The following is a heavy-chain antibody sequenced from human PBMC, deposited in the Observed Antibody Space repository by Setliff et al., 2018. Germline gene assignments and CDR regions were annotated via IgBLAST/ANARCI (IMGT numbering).Heavy chain of an antibody. Sequence: GESLKISCQGFGYSFSRSWIVWVRQMPGRGLEWLGIVYPGDSDTRYNPSFQGQVTISVDKSIDTAYLQSSSLKASDSAIYYCARLIGSCSSSSCSGALDLWGQGTMVTVSS. D-gene: IGHD2-2*03. CDR2: VYPGDSDT. CDR1: GYSFSRSW. CDR3: ARLIGSCSSSSCSGALDL. V-gene: IGHV5-51*01. J-gene: IGHJ3*01.